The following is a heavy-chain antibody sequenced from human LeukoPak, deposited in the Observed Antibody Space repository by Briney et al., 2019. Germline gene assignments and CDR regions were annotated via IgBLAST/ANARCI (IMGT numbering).Heavy chain of an antibody. V-gene: IGHV3-64*01. CDR2: ISSNGGST. J-gene: IGHJ4*02. Sequence: PGGSLRLSCVASGFTFSSYAMHWVRQAPGKGLEYVSAISSNGGSTYYANSVKGRFTISRDNSKNTLYLQMGSLRAEDMAVYYCARGGAGAMDYWGQGTLVTVSS. CDR3: ARGGAGAMDY. CDR1: GFTFSSYA. D-gene: IGHD1-26*01.